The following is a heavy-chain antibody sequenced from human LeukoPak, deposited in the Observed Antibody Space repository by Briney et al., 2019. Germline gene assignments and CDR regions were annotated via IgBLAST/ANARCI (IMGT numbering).Heavy chain of an antibody. D-gene: IGHD6-13*01. CDR3: AREVATAGTVLDY. Sequence: GGSLRLSCAASGFTFSSYAMSWVRQAPGKGLEWVSVISGSGGSTYYADSVKGRFTISRDNAKKSLYLQMNSLRAEDTAVYYCAREVATAGTVLDYWGQGALVTVSS. V-gene: IGHV3-23*01. CDR2: ISGSGGST. J-gene: IGHJ4*02. CDR1: GFTFSSYA.